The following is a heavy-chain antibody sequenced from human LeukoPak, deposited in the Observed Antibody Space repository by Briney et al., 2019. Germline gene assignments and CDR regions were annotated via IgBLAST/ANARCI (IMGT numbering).Heavy chain of an antibody. CDR1: GYTFTSYY. V-gene: IGHV1-46*01. J-gene: IGHJ3*02. CDR2: INPSGGST. D-gene: IGHD6-19*01. Sequence: ASVKVSCKASGYTFTSYYMHWVRQAPGQGLEWLGIINPSGGSTSYAQKFQGRVTMTRDTSTSTVYMELSRLRSDDTAVYYCARGGRAVAAVFYDAFDIWGQGTMVTVSS. CDR3: ARGGRAVAAVFYDAFDI.